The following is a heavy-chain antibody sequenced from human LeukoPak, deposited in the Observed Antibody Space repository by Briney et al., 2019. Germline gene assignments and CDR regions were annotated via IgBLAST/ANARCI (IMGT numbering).Heavy chain of an antibody. CDR3: ASDVENYYDSSGYAV. J-gene: IGHJ4*02. CDR2: IYHSGST. D-gene: IGHD3-22*01. CDR1: GYSISSGYY. Sequence: SETLSLTCTVSGYSISSGYYWGWIRQPPGKGLEWIGSIYHSGSTYYNPSLKSRVTISVDTSKNQFSLKLSSVTAADTAVYYCASDVENYYDSSGYAVWGQGTLVTVSS. V-gene: IGHV4-38-2*02.